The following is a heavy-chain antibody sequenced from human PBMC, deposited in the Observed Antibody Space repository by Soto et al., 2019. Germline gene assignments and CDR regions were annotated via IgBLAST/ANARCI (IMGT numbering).Heavy chain of an antibody. CDR2: MSFDGNSK. Sequence: QVQLVESGGGVVQPGTSLRLSCAASGFAISSYSMHWVRQAPGKGLEWVAAMSFDGNSKYFADSVKGRFMISRDTSKNTWSVEMESLGAEDSALYHCKRGRSVIDHDDFEYWGQGTQVTVSS. J-gene: IGHJ4*02. D-gene: IGHD2-21*01. CDR1: GFAISSYS. CDR3: KRGRSVIDHDDFEY. V-gene: IGHV3-30-3*01.